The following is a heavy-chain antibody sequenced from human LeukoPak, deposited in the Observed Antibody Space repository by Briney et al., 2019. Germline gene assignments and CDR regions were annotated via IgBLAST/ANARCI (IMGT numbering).Heavy chain of an antibody. CDR3: ARSSITMVRGVIKSTTSWYHYYNMDV. V-gene: IGHV3-7*01. CDR2: IKQDGSEK. Sequence: GGSLRLSCAASGFTFSSYSMSWVRQAPGKGLEWVANIKQDGSEKNYVGSVKGRFTIARDNAKNSLHLQMNSLRAEDTAVYYCARSSITMVRGVIKSTTSWYHYYNMDVWGKGTTVTVSS. CDR1: GFTFSSYS. D-gene: IGHD3-10*01. J-gene: IGHJ6*03.